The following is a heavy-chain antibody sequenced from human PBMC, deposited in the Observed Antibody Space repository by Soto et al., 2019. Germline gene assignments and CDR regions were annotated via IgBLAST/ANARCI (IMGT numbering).Heavy chain of an antibody. CDR1: GFTFSSYS. Sequence: LRLSCAASGFTFSSYSMNWVRQAPGKGLEWVSSISSSSSYIYYADSVKGRFTISRDNSKNTLFLQKNSLRADDTAVYYCAKEFQWELHAFDIWGQGTMVTVSS. J-gene: IGHJ3*02. V-gene: IGHV3-21*01. CDR3: AKEFQWELHAFDI. CDR2: ISSSSSYI. D-gene: IGHD1-26*01.